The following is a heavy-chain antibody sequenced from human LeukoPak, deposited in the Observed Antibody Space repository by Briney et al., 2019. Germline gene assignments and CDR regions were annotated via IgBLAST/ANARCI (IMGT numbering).Heavy chain of an antibody. CDR2: IYYSGST. J-gene: IGHJ4*02. CDR3: ARVQGSQGGSYAFDY. Sequence: SETLSLTCTVSGGSISSSSYYWGWIRQPPGKGLEWIGSIYYSGSTYYNPSLKSRVTISVDKSKNQFSLKLSSVTAADTAVYYCARVQGSQGGSYAFDYWGQGTLVTVSS. V-gene: IGHV4-39*07. CDR1: GGSISSSSYY. D-gene: IGHD2-15*01.